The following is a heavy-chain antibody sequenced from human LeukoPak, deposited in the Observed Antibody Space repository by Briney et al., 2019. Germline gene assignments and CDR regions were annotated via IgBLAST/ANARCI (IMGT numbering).Heavy chain of an antibody. CDR1: GGSFSSGGYY. Sequence: SQALSLTCTVSGGSFSSGGYYWSWIRQHPGKGLEWIGYIYYSGRTYYNPSLKSRVTISVDTSKNQFSLKLSSVTAADTAVYHRARVRDGDYGYIGVDPWGQGTLVTVSS. V-gene: IGHV4-31*03. D-gene: IGHD4-17*01. CDR2: IYYSGRT. J-gene: IGHJ5*02. CDR3: ARVRDGDYGYIGVDP.